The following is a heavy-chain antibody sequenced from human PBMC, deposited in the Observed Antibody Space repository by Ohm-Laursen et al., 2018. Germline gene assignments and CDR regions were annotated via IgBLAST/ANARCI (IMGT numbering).Heavy chain of an antibody. V-gene: IGHV3-48*01. CDR3: ARVVGLAMQLWPPVGFDY. CDR2: IKGDGGRI. CDR1: GFTLARFW. J-gene: IGHJ4*02. D-gene: IGHD5-18*01. Sequence: SLRLSCAATGFTLARFWMKWVRQGPGKGLVWVSGIKGDGGRINYADSVKGRFTISRDNAKNSLYLHMNSLRAEDTAVYYCARVVGLAMQLWPPVGFDYWGQGTLVTVSS.